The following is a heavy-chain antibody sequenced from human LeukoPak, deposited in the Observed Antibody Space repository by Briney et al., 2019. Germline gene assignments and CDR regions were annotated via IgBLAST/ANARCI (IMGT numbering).Heavy chain of an antibody. Sequence: SETLSLTCAVYGGSFSGYYWSWIRQPPGKGLEWIGEINHSGSTNYNPSLKSRVTISVDTSKNQFSLKLSSVTAADTAIYYCARNGDDSSDYYYFDYWGQGTLVTVSS. V-gene: IGHV4-34*01. J-gene: IGHJ4*02. CDR1: GGSFSGYY. CDR2: INHSGST. D-gene: IGHD3-22*01. CDR3: ARNGDDSSDYYYFDY.